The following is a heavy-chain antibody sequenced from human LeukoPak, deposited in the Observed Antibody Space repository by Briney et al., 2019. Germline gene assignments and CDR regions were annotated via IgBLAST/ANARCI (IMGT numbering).Heavy chain of an antibody. D-gene: IGHD6-19*01. J-gene: IGHJ4*02. V-gene: IGHV3-23*01. CDR1: GFTFSNYA. CDR3: AKDLSSGWYPYYFDF. CDR2: ISGSGAAT. Sequence: GGSLTLSCAASGFTFSNYAMNWVRQAPGKGLEGVSAISGSGAATFNADSVKGRFTISRDNSKNTLYLQMNSLRAEDTAVYYCAKDLSSGWYPYYFDFWGRGTLVTVSS.